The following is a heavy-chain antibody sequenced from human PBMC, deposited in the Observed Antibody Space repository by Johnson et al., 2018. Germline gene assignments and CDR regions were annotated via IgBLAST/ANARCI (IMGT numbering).Heavy chain of an antibody. V-gene: IGHV3-53*02. CDR2: IYSGGST. CDR3: ARFYCSSTSCYQDNLFDP. J-gene: IGHJ5*02. Sequence: EVQLVETGGGLIQPGGSLRLSCAASGFTVSSNYMSWVRQAPGKGLEWVSVIYSGGSTYYADSVKGRFTISRDNSKNTLYLQMNSLRAEDTAVYYCARFYCSSTSCYQDNLFDPWGQGTLVTVSS. D-gene: IGHD2-2*01. CDR1: GFTVSSNY.